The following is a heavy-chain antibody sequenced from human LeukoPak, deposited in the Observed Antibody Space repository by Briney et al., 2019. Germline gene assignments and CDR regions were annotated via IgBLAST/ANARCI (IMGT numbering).Heavy chain of an antibody. V-gene: IGHV4-4*07. CDR2: IYTSGST. J-gene: IGHJ5*02. Sequence: SETWCLTGRVLGRAFTGYDWGGFRQPAGKGLEWIGRIYTSGSTNYNPSLKSRVTMSVDTSKNQFSLKLSSVTAADTAVYYWSSDGGGRTTVKYKWFDPWGQGTLVTVSS. CDR3: SSDGGGRTTVKYKWFDP. D-gene: IGHD4-11*01. CDR1: GRAFTGYD.